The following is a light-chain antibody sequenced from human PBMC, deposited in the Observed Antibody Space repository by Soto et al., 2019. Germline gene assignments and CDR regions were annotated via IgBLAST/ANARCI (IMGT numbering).Light chain of an antibody. V-gene: IGLV1-47*01. CDR2: KND. CDR1: SSNIGSNY. J-gene: IGLJ7*01. CDR3: AAWDDSLSGPV. Sequence: QSVLTQPPSASGTPGQRVTISCSGSSSNIGSNYVYWYQQLPGTAPKLLIYKNDQRPSGVPDRFSGSKSGTSASLAISGLRSEDEADYYCAAWDDSLSGPVFGGGTQLTVX.